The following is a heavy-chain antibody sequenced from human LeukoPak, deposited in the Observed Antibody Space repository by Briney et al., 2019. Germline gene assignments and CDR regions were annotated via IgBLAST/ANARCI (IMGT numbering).Heavy chain of an antibody. D-gene: IGHD1-1*01. CDR1: GFTFSSYG. V-gene: IGHV3-30*02. CDR2: IRYDGDIQ. J-gene: IGHJ4*02. CDR3: GKDADHNKWDDPLGY. Sequence: GGSLRLSCAASGFTFSSYGMHWVRQAPGKGLEWVAFIRYDGDIQYYGDSVKGRFTISRDNSKNTLILQLYSLKIEDTAVYYCGKDADHNKWDDPLGYWGQGALGPVSS.